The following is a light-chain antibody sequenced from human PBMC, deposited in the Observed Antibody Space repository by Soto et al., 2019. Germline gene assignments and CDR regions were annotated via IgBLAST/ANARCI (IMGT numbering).Light chain of an antibody. CDR2: AAS. CDR1: QSINIY. Sequence: IQLTQSPSSLSASVGDRVTLTCRASQSINIYLNWYQQKPGKAPTLLIYAASSLQSGVPSRFSGCGSRTDFTLTISSLQTEDFATYYCQQSYRSPYTFGRGTKLEIK. CDR3: QQSYRSPYT. V-gene: IGKV1-39*01. J-gene: IGKJ2*01.